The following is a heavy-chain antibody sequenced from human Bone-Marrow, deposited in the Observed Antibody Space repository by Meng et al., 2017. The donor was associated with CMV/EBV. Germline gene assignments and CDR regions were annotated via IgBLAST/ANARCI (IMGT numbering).Heavy chain of an antibody. CDR2: ISWNSGSI. D-gene: IGHD6-13*01. CDR1: GFTFDDYA. Sequence: SLKISCAASGFTFDDYAMHWVRQAPGKGLEWVSGISWNSGSIGYADSVKGRFTISRDNAKNSLSLQMKSLRAEDTAVYYCVRVAAGTGPRGSFDYWGQGTLVTVSS. J-gene: IGHJ4*02. V-gene: IGHV3-9*01. CDR3: VRVAAGTGPRGSFDY.